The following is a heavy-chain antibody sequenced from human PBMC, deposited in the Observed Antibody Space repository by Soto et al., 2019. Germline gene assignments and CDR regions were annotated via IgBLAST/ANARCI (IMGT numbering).Heavy chain of an antibody. V-gene: IGHV1-69*01. CDR3: ARFTSMVRGVIDNWFDP. Sequence: QVPLVQSGAEVKKPGSSVTVSCKASGGTFSSYAIHWVRQAPGQGLEWMGGIIPMYGPAKYAQRFQGRVTITADESTTTVYMELPSLTSQDTAVYYCARFTSMVRGVIDNWFDPWGHGTLVTVSS. CDR2: IIPMYGPA. J-gene: IGHJ5*02. CDR1: GGTFSSYA. D-gene: IGHD3-10*01.